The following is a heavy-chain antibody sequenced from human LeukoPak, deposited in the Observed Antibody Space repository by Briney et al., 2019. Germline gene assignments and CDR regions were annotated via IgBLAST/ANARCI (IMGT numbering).Heavy chain of an antibody. D-gene: IGHD5-24*01. CDR2: ISSSGSTI. Sequence: AGSLRLSCAASGFTFSDFHMMRIRPAPGQGLEWVSYISSSGSTIYYADSVKGRFTIFRDNAKNSLYLQMNSLRAEDTAVYYCAREWEGWLQSYFDYWGQGTLVTVSS. J-gene: IGHJ4*02. V-gene: IGHV3-11*04. CDR3: AREWEGWLQSYFDY. CDR1: GFTFSDFH.